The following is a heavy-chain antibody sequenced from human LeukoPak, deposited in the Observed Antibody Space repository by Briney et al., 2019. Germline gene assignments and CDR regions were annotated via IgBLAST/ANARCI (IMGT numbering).Heavy chain of an antibody. Sequence: SETLSLTCAVYGGSFSGDFWSWIRQSPGKGLEWIGEIKHDGSTTYNPSLESRVTISPDTSKNQFSLKLISVTAADTAVYYCARRSGYCSGGSCYSVRYYYYYYMDAWGKGTTVTISS. D-gene: IGHD2-15*01. V-gene: IGHV4-34*01. CDR2: IKHDGST. CDR1: GGSFSGDF. J-gene: IGHJ6*03. CDR3: ARRSGYCSGGSCYSVRYYYYYYMDA.